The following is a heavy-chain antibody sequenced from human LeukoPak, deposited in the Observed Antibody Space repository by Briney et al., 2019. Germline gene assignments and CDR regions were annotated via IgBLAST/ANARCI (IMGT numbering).Heavy chain of an antibody. J-gene: IGHJ4*02. CDR3: ARDLATVVTHSDSR. V-gene: IGHV3-48*02. D-gene: IGHD4-23*01. Sequence: GGSLRLSCAASGFTFSSYGMNWVRQAPGKGLEWVSYISSSSSTIYYADSVKGRFTISRDNAKNSLYLQMNSLRDEDTAVYYCARDLATVVTHSDSRWGQGTLVTVSS. CDR2: ISSSSSTI. CDR1: GFTFSSYG.